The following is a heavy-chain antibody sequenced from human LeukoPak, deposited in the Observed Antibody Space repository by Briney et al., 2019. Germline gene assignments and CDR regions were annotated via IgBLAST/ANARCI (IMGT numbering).Heavy chain of an antibody. D-gene: IGHD3-10*01. J-gene: IGHJ4*02. CDR1: GGSFSGYY. CDR3: ARGSTMVRGVIQPDFDY. Sequence: SETLSLTCAVYGGSFSGYYWSWVRQPPGKGLEWIGEINHSGSTNYNPSLKSRVTISVDTSKNQFSLKLSSVTAADTAVYYCARGSTMVRGVIQPDFDYWGQGTLVTVSS. CDR2: INHSGST. V-gene: IGHV4-34*01.